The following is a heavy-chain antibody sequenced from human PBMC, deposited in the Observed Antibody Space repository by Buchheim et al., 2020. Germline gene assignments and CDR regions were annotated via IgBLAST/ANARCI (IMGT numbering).Heavy chain of an antibody. CDR3: AKGLGVGATWDYYYYYGMDV. V-gene: IGHV3-30*18. D-gene: IGHD1-26*01. J-gene: IGHJ6*02. Sequence: QVQLVESGGGVVQPGRSLRLSCAASGFTFSSYGMHWVRQAPGKGLEWVAVISYDGSNKYYADSVKGRFTISRDNSKNTLYLKMNSLRAEETAVYYCAKGLGVGATWDYYYYYGMDVWGQGTT. CDR1: GFTFSSYG. CDR2: ISYDGSNK.